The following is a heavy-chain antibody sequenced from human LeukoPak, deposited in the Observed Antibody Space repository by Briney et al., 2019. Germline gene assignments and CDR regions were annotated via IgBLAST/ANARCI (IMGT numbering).Heavy chain of an antibody. CDR2: IWYDGSNK. CDR3: ARELGRVGAFDI. J-gene: IGHJ3*02. Sequence: PGGSLRLSCAASGFTFSSYGMHWVRQAPGKELEWVAVIWYDGSNKYYADSVKGRFIISRDNSKNTLYLQMNSLRAEHTAVYYCARELGRVGAFDIWGQGTMVTVSS. CDR1: GFTFSSYG. V-gene: IGHV3-33*01. D-gene: IGHD1-26*01.